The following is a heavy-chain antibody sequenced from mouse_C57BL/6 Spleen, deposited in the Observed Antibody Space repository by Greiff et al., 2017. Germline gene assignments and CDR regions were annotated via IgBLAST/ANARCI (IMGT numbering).Heavy chain of an antibody. D-gene: IGHD2-2*01. J-gene: IGHJ4*01. V-gene: IGHV1-39*01. CDR1: GYSFTDYN. Sequence: EVKLMESGPELVKPGASVKISCKASGYSFTDYNMTWVKQSNGKSLEWIGVINPNYGTTSYNQKFKGKATLTVDQSSSTAYMQLNSLTSEDSAVYYCARCGYYNAMDYWGQGTSVTVSS. CDR2: INPNYGTT. CDR3: ARCGYYNAMDY.